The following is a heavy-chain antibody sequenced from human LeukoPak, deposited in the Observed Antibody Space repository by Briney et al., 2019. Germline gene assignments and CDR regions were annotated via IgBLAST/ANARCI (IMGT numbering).Heavy chain of an antibody. Sequence: GGCLRLSCAASEFTISTYGMSWVRQAPGKGLEWVSSISGSGGSTQYADSVQGRFAISRDNSKNTLYLQMNSLRVDDTAMYFCARNPNGDYIGTFDMRGRGTMVSVSS. J-gene: IGHJ3*02. D-gene: IGHD4-17*01. CDR2: ISGSGGST. CDR3: ARNPNGDYIGTFDM. CDR1: EFTISTYG. V-gene: IGHV3-23*01.